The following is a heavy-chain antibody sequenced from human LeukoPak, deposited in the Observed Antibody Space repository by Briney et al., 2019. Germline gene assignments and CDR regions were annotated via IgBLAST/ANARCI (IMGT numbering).Heavy chain of an antibody. CDR3: ARENYYDSSGYYLAFDI. Sequence: SETLSLTCTVSGGSISSSSYYWGWIRQPPGKGLEWIGSIYYSGSTYYNPSLKSRVTISVDTSKNQFSLRLSSVTAADTAVYYCARENYYDSSGYYLAFDIWGQGTMVTVSS. CDR2: IYYSGST. D-gene: IGHD3-22*01. CDR1: GGSISSSSYY. V-gene: IGHV4-39*07. J-gene: IGHJ3*02.